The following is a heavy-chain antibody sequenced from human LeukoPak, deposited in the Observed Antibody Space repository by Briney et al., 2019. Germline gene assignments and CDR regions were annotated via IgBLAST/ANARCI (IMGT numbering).Heavy chain of an antibody. CDR1: GGTFISYA. V-gene: IGHV1-69*13. CDR2: IIPIFGTA. D-gene: IGHD3-22*01. Sequence: SVKVSCKASGGTFISYAISWVRQAPGQGLEWMGGIIPIFGTANYAQKFQGRVTITADESTSTAYMELSSLRSEDTAVYYCASATYYYDSSGYYYFDYWGQGTLVTVSS. CDR3: ASATYYYDSSGYYYFDY. J-gene: IGHJ4*02.